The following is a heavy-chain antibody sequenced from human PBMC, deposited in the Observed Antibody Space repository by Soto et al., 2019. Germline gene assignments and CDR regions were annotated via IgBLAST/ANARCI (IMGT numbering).Heavy chain of an antibody. CDR2: ISYDGSNK. V-gene: IGHV3-30-3*01. Sequence: QSGGSLRLSCAASGFTFSSYAMHWVRQAPGKGLEWVAVISYDGSNKYYADSVKGRFTISRDNSKNTLYLQMNSLRAEDTAVYYCARGVQVPGDYWGQGTLVTVSS. CDR3: ARGVQVPGDY. J-gene: IGHJ4*02. CDR1: GFTFSSYA. D-gene: IGHD2-2*01.